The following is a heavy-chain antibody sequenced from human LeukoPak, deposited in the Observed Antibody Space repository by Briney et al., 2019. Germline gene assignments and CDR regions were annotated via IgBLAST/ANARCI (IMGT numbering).Heavy chain of an antibody. Sequence: ASVKVSCKASGYTFTGYYMHWVRQAPGQGLEWMGWINPNSGGTNYAQKFQGRVTMTRDTSISTAYMELSRLRSDDTAVYYCARGYDSGGYLFDYWGQGTLVTVSS. CDR2: INPNSGGT. V-gene: IGHV1-2*02. J-gene: IGHJ4*02. D-gene: IGHD3-22*01. CDR3: ARGYDSGGYLFDY. CDR1: GYTFTGYY.